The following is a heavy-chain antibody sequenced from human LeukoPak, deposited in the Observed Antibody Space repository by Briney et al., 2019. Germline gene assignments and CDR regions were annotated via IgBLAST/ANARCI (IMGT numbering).Heavy chain of an antibody. CDR3: ARVKEASAFDI. CDR1: GFSFSNYG. CDR2: IRFDGTDE. Sequence: GGSLRLSCAASGFSFSNYGMHWVRQAPGKGLEWVAFIRFDGTDEFYADSVKGRFTISRDNAKNSLYLQMNSLRAEDTAVYYCARVKEASAFDIWGQGTMVTVSS. D-gene: IGHD5-12*01. J-gene: IGHJ3*02. V-gene: IGHV3-30*02.